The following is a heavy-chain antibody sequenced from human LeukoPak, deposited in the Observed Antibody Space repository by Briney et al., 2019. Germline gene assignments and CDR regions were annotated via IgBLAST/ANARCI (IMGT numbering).Heavy chain of an antibody. CDR2: IDLSDSYT. V-gene: IGHV5-10-1*01. CDR3: ARLNYDSSAYYVDY. D-gene: IGHD3-22*01. J-gene: IGHJ4*02. Sequence: GESLKISCKGSGYSFSNYWIIWVRQMPGKGLEWMGRIDLSDSYTTYSPSFQGHVTISADKSIITAYLQWSSLKASDTAMYYCARLNYDSSAYYVDYWGQGALVTVSS. CDR1: GYSFSNYW.